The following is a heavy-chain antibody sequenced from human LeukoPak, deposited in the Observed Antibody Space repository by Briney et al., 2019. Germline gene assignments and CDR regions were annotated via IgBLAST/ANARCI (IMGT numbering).Heavy chain of an antibody. CDR3: ASRTRDYGGNQRYYYYYYMDV. Sequence: SSVKVSCQASRGTFSSYAISWVRQPPGQGLEWMGGIIPIFGTANYAQKFQGRVTITTDESTSTAYMELSSLRSEDTALYYCASRTRDYGGNQRYYYYYYMDVWGKGTTVTVSS. J-gene: IGHJ6*03. V-gene: IGHV1-69*05. CDR2: IIPIFGTA. D-gene: IGHD4-23*01. CDR1: RGTFSSYA.